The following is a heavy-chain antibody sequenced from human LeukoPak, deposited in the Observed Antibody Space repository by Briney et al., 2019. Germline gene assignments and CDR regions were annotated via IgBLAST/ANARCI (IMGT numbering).Heavy chain of an antibody. D-gene: IGHD6-6*01. J-gene: IGHJ3*01. CDR3: ARSSYSSSSSV. Sequence: GGSLRLSCAVSGFTFSGFWMSWSRQAPGKGLEWVASIDSDGSEGYYADVVKGRFTISRDNAKNSLYLQINNLRAEDTAVYYCARSSYSSSSSVWGQGTMVTVSS. CDR2: IDSDGSEG. CDR1: GFTFSGFW. V-gene: IGHV3-7*03.